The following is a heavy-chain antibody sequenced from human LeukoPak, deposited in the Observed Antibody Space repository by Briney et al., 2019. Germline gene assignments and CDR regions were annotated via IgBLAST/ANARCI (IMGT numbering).Heavy chain of an antibody. J-gene: IGHJ4*02. CDR1: GFTFSGYW. CDR2: INSDGSST. V-gene: IGHV3-74*01. D-gene: IGHD5-18*01. CDR3: ARGGGYSYGLNDY. Sequence: GGSLRLSCAASGFTFSGYWMHGVRQAPGKGLVWVSRINSDGSSTSYADSVKGRFTISRDNAKNTLFLQMNSLRAEDTAVYYCARGGGYSYGLNDYWGQGILVTVPS.